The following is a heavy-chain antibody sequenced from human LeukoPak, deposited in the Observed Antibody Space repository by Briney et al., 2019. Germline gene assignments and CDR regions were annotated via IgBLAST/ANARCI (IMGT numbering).Heavy chain of an antibody. CDR1: GGSFSGYY. D-gene: IGHD3-10*01. CDR2: INHSGST. Sequence: SETLSLTCAVYGGSFSGYYWSWIRQPPGKGLEWIGEINHSGSTNYNPSLKSRVTISVDTSKNQFSLKLSSVTAADTAVYYCARRFRGSGSYYSLWGQGTLVTVSS. V-gene: IGHV4-34*01. CDR3: ARRFRGSGSYYSL. J-gene: IGHJ4*02.